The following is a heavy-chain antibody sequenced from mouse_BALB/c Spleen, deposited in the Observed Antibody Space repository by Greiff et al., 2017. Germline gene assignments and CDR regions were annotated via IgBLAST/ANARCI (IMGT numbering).Heavy chain of an antibody. CDR3: ARGTTGWAMDY. Sequence: EVPLVESGGGLVKPGGSLKLSCAASGFTFSSYAMSWVRQTPETRLEWVASISSGGSTYYPDSVKGRFTISRDNARNSLYLQMSSLRSEDTAMYYCARGTTGWAMDYWGQGTSVTVAS. V-gene: IGHV5-6-5*01. CDR2: ISSGGST. D-gene: IGHD1-1*01. J-gene: IGHJ4*01. CDR1: GFTFSSYA.